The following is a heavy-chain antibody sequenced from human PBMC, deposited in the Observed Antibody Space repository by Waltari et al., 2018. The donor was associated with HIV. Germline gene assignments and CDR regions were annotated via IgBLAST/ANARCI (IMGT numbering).Heavy chain of an antibody. D-gene: IGHD3-3*01. J-gene: IGHJ4*02. CDR2: IGGGGDRS. CDR3: VKGGGYYDSTGNVPFDY. Sequence: VQLLASGGGLVQSGGSLTLSCAVSGCGFGSSALIWVRQGPGKGLEWASAIGGGGDRSYYVDSVKGRFTISRDNSKNTLSLQMNGLRAEDTAVYYCVKGGGYYDSTGNVPFDYWGQGSLVTVSS. V-gene: IGHV3-23*01. CDR1: GCGFGSSA.